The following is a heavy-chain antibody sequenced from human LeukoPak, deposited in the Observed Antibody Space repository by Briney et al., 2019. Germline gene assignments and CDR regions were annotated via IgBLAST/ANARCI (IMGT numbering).Heavy chain of an antibody. J-gene: IGHJ3*02. CDR3: ARDPNGDYIGAFEI. Sequence: GRSLRLSCAASGFTFDDYAMHWVRQAPGKGLEWVSAISGAGGTTLYADSVKGRFTISRDNSKNTLYLQMTSLRVEDTAVYYCARDPNGDYIGAFEIWGQGTMVTVSS. CDR2: ISGAGGTT. D-gene: IGHD4-17*01. CDR1: GFTFDDYA. V-gene: IGHV3-23*01.